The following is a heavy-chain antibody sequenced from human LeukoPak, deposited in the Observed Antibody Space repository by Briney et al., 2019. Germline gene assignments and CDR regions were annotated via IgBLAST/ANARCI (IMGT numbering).Heavy chain of an antibody. CDR2: LSDSGGST. CDR1: GITLSNYG. Sequence: GGSLRLSCAVSGITLSNYGMSWVRQAPGKGLEWVAGLSDSGGSTNYADSVKGRFTISRDNPKNTLYLQMNSLRAEDTAVYFCAKLGVVIRVILVGFHKEAYYFDSWGQGALVTVSS. CDR3: AKLGVVIRVILVGFHKEAYYFDS. J-gene: IGHJ4*02. V-gene: IGHV3-23*01. D-gene: IGHD3-22*01.